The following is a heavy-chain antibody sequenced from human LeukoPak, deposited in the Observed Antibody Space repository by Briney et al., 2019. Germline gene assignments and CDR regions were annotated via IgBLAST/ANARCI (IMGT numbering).Heavy chain of an antibody. J-gene: IGHJ4*02. D-gene: IGHD3-10*01. CDR3: ARSYSFGELPAFDY. CDR2: IYYSGST. Sequence: PSETLSLTCTVSGASISSYYWGWIRQPPGKGLEWIGSIYYSGSTYYNPSLKSRVTISVDTSKNQFSLKLSSVTAADTAVYYCARSYSFGELPAFDYWGQGTLVTVSS. CDR1: GASISSYY. V-gene: IGHV4-39*01.